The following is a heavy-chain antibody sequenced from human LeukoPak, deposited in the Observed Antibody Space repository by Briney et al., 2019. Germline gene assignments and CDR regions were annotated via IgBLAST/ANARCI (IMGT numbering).Heavy chain of an antibody. CDR3: VRDFRSADY. J-gene: IGHJ4*02. V-gene: IGHV3-74*01. CDR2: INSDGSSI. CDR1: GFTFSSHW. Sequence: PGGSLRLSCAASGFTFSSHWMHWVRQAPGKGLVWVSRINSDGSSISYADSVKGRFTISRDNAKNTLYLQMNSLRADDTAVYYCVRDFRSADYWGQGILVTVSS.